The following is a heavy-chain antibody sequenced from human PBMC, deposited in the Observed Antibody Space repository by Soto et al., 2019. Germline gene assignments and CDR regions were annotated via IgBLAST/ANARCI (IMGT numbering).Heavy chain of an antibody. J-gene: IGHJ4*02. V-gene: IGHV1-18*01. D-gene: IGHD6-19*01. CDR1: GYTFTSYG. CDR2: ISTYNGDT. Sequence: QVQLVQSGAEVKKPGASVKVSCKASGYTFTSYGISWVRQAPGQGLEWMGSISTYNGDTNFAQKLQGRVNMTTDTATSTAYMDLRSLRSDDTAMYYCARPMPVARFEYWGQGTLVTVSS. CDR3: ARPMPVARFEY.